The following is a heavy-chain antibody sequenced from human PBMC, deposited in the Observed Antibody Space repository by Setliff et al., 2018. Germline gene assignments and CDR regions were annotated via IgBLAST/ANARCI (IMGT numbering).Heavy chain of an antibody. CDR2: IYHSGST. J-gene: IGHJ5*02. CDR1: DFSINSGYY. Sequence: SETLSLTCSVSDFSINSGYYWGWIRQPPGKGLEWIGSIYHSGSTYYNPSLKSRVTISVDTSKNQFSLKLSSVTAADTAVYYCARVLNWFDPWGQGTLVTVSS. CDR3: ARVLNWFDP. V-gene: IGHV4-38-2*02. D-gene: IGHD1-26*01.